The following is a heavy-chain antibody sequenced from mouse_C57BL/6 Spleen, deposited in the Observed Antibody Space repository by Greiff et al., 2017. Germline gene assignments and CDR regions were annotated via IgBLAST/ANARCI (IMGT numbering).Heavy chain of an antibody. Sequence: QVQLQQPGAELVMPGASVKLSCKASGYTFTSYWMHWVKQRPGQGLEWIGEIDPSDSYTNYNQKVKGKSTLAVDKSSSTAYMQLSSLTSEDSAFCYCARSSSPWYFDVWGTGTTVTVSS. D-gene: IGHD1-1*01. CDR1: GYTFTSYW. CDR3: ARSSSPWYFDV. V-gene: IGHV1-69*01. J-gene: IGHJ1*03. CDR2: IDPSDSYT.